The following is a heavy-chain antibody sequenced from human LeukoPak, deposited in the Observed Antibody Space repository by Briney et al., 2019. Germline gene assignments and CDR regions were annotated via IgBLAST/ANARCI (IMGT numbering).Heavy chain of an antibody. D-gene: IGHD3-16*01. V-gene: IGHV4-39*01. Sequence: SETLSLTCTVSGGSISSSSYYWGWIRQPPGKGLEWIGSIYYSGSTYYNPSLKSRVTISVDTSKNQFSLKLSSVTAADTAVYYCARGGGLPFDYWGQGTLVTVSS. CDR1: GGSISSSSYY. J-gene: IGHJ4*02. CDR2: IYYSGST. CDR3: ARGGGLPFDY.